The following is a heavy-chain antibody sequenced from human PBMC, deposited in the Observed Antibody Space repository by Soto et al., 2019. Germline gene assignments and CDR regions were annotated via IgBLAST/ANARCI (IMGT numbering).Heavy chain of an antibody. J-gene: IGHJ6*02. D-gene: IGHD2-2*01. CDR3: ARDRPHASYYYGMAV. CDR1: GFTFSSYS. V-gene: IGHV3-21*01. CDR2: ISSSSSYI. Sequence: EVQLVESGGGLVKPGGSLRLSCAASGFTFSSYSMNWVRQAPGKGLEWVSSISSSSSYIYYADSVKGRFTISRDNAKNSWYLQRNSLRAEDTVVYYCARDRPHASYYYGMAVGGQGTTVTVS.